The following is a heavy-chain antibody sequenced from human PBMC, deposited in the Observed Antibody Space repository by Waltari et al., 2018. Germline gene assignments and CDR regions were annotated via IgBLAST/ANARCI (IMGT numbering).Heavy chain of an antibody. CDR2: IYHSGNT. CDR1: GYSITSGYY. J-gene: IGHJ4*02. Sequence: QVQLQESGPGLVKPSETLSLTCPVSGYSITSGYYLGCIRQPPGKGLEWIGSIYHSGNTYYNPSLKGRLTISVDTSKSQFSLRLSSVTAADTAVYYCARAPMSGAATGTFDFWGLGSLVTVSP. D-gene: IGHD6-13*01. V-gene: IGHV4-38-2*02. CDR3: ARAPMSGAATGTFDF.